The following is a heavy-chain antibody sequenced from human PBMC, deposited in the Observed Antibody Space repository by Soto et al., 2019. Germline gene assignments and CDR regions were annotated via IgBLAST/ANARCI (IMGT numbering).Heavy chain of an antibody. CDR3: ARVVGIAAAGIGFQVV. CDR1: GFTFSSYW. Sequence: GGSLRLSCAASGFTFSSYWMHWVCQAPGKGLVWVSRINSDGSSTSYADSVKGRFTISRDNAKNTLYLQMNSLRAEDTAVYYCARVVGIAAAGIGFQVVWGKGTTVTVSS. CDR2: INSDGSST. V-gene: IGHV3-74*01. J-gene: IGHJ6*04. D-gene: IGHD6-13*01.